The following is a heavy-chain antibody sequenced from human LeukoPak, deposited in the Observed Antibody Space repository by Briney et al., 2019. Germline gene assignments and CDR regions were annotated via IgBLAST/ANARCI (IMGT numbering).Heavy chain of an antibody. V-gene: IGHV5-51*01. J-gene: IGHJ4*02. CDR2: IYPGDSDT. Sequence: GESLKISCKGSGYSFTSYWIGRVRQMPGKGLEWMGIIYPGDSDTRYSPSFQGQVTISADKSISTAYLQWSSLKASDTAMYYGARLTTPRSYYDSSGYPDFWGQGTLVTVSS. CDR1: GYSFTSYW. D-gene: IGHD3-22*01. CDR3: ARLTTPRSYYDSSGYPDF.